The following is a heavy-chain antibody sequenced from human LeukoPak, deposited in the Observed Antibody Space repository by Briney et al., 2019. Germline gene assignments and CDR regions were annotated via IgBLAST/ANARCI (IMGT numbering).Heavy chain of an antibody. D-gene: IGHD6-13*01. J-gene: IGHJ5*02. V-gene: IGHV3-11*04. CDR3: ARDAVIATALGWFDP. Sequence: GGSLRLSCAASGFTFSDYYMSWIRQAPGKGLEWVSYISSSGSTIYYADSVKGRFTISRDNAKNSLYLQMNSLRAEDTAVYYCARDAVIATALGWFDPWGQGTLVTVSS. CDR2: ISSSGSTI. CDR1: GFTFSDYY.